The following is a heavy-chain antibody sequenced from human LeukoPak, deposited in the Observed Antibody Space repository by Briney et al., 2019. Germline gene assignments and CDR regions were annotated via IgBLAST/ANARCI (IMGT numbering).Heavy chain of an antibody. V-gene: IGHV3-30*18. CDR2: ISYDGSDK. D-gene: IGHD2-15*01. J-gene: IGHJ6*02. CDR1: GFTFSNYG. Sequence: GSLRLSCAASGFTFSNYGMHWVRQAPGKGLEWVAVISYDGSDKYYADSVKGRFTISRDNSKNTLYLQMSSLRAEGTAVYYCAKDSVEVTRYYYFGMDVWGQGTTVTVSS. CDR3: AKDSVEVTRYYYFGMDV.